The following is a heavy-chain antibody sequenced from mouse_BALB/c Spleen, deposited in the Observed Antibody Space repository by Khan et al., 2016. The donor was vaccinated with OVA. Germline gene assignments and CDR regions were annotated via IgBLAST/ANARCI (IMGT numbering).Heavy chain of an antibody. D-gene: IGHD3-3*01. CDR3: TRRGGLEYIDV. Sequence: LQQPGSELVRPGASVKLSCKASGYTFTSYWMHWVKQRHGQGREWIGNIYTGSDSTDYDEKFKSKGTLTVDTSSSTVYMQLSSLTTEEPAVYYCTRRGGLEYIDVWGAGTTVTVSS. CDR2: IYTGSDST. V-gene: IGHV1S22*01. CDR1: GYTFTSYW. J-gene: IGHJ1*01.